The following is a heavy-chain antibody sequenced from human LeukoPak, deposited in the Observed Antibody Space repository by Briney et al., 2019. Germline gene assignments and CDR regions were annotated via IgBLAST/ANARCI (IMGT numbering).Heavy chain of an antibody. CDR2: IIPIFGTA. V-gene: IGHV1-69*13. CDR3: ASLAYGDYVFDY. Sequence: GASVKVSCKASGGTFSSYAISWVRQAPGQGLEWMGGIIPIFGTANHAQKFQGRVTITADESTSTAYMELSSLRSEDTAVYYCASLAYGDYVFDYWGQGTLVTVSS. J-gene: IGHJ4*02. CDR1: GGTFSSYA. D-gene: IGHD4-17*01.